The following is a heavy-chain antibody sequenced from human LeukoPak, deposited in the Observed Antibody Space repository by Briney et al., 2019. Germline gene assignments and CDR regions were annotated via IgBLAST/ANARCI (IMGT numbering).Heavy chain of an antibody. CDR3: AKASGGYCSSISCYHFDY. J-gene: IGHJ4*02. CDR2: IRWNSGTR. V-gene: IGHV3-9*01. Sequence: GGSLRLSCAASGFTFDDYAMHWARQAPGKGLEWVSSIRWNSGTRRYADSVKGRFTISRDNAKNSLYLQMNGLRAEDTALYYSAKASGGYCSSISCYHFDYWGQGILVTVSS. CDR1: GFTFDDYA. D-gene: IGHD2-2*01.